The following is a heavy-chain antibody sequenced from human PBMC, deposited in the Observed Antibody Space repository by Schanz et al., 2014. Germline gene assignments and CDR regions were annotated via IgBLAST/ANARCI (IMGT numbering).Heavy chain of an antibody. V-gene: IGHV1-69*04. J-gene: IGHJ4*02. CDR3: ARIIDGDYLY. CDR2: IIPPLRQT. Sequence: QVRLVQSGAEVKKPGSSVKVSCKSSGATFNSYAFGWVRQAPGQGFEWVGSIIPPLRQTRYAQKFEERVIITADTSTTTVYMDLASPTSDDTAVYFCARIIDGDYLYWGQGTLVTVSS. D-gene: IGHD4-17*01. CDR1: GATFNSYA.